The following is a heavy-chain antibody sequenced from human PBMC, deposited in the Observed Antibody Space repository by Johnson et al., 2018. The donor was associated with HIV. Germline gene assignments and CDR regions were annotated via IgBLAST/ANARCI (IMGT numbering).Heavy chain of an antibody. CDR3: AKVRWLRLDNEAFDS. V-gene: IGHV3-66*01. Sequence: VQLVESGGGLVQPGGSLRLSCAASGFIVSSNYMSWVRQAPGKGLEWVSVLYSGGSTYYADSVKGRFSISRDNSKNTLYLQMHSLRLEDTAVYYCAKVRWLRLDNEAFDSWGQGTMVTVS. D-gene: IGHD5-12*01. CDR2: LYSGGST. CDR1: GFIVSSNY. J-gene: IGHJ3*02.